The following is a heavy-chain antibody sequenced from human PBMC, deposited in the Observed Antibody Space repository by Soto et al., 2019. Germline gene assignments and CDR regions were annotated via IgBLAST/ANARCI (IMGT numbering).Heavy chain of an antibody. CDR2: IYSSGST. CDR3: ARGQRFSDWFDP. D-gene: IGHD3-3*01. V-gene: IGHV4-4*07. Sequence: SETLSLTCTVSGGAINSYYWTWIRQPAGKGREWIGRIYSSGSTKYNPSLQSRVKMSLDTSKNQFSLRLTSVTAADTAVYYCARGQRFSDWFDPWGQGTLVTVSS. CDR1: GGAINSYY. J-gene: IGHJ5*02.